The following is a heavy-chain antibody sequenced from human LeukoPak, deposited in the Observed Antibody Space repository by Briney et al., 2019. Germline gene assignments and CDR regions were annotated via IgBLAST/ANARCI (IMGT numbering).Heavy chain of an antibody. CDR3: VRLYKIEGADL. CDR2: IRNDGTTT. V-gene: IGHV3-74*01. CDR1: GFTFSTYW. Sequence: AGGSLRLSCAASGFTFSTYWMHWVRQTPGKGLVWVSSIRNDGTTTNYADSVKGRFTISRDNAKNTLYLQMNGLRAEDTAVYYCVRLYKIEGADLWGRGTLVTVSS. D-gene: IGHD1-14*01. J-gene: IGHJ2*01.